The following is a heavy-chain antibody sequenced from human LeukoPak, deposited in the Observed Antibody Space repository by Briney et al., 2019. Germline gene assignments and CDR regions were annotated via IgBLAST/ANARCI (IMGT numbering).Heavy chain of an antibody. CDR2: ISVYNGQT. CDR1: GYSFPSYG. CDR3: ATVQEQWELPD. Sequence: ASVKVSCKASGYSFPSYGITWVRQAPGQGLEWMGRISVYNGQTTYSQKFQGRVTMTTDTSTSTAYMEVRSLRSDDTAQYYCATVQEQWELPDWGQGTLVTVSS. V-gene: IGHV1-18*01. J-gene: IGHJ4*02. D-gene: IGHD1-26*01.